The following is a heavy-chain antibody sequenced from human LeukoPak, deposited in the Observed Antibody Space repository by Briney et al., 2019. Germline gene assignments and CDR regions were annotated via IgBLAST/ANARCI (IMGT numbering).Heavy chain of an antibody. V-gene: IGHV4-39*02. D-gene: IGHD2-15*01. J-gene: IGHJ3*02. CDR1: GGSISSSSYY. CDR3: ARDKGYCSGGSCYLNAFDI. CDR2: IYYSGST. Sequence: SETLSLTCTVSGGSISSSSYYWGWIRQPPGKGLEWIGSIYYSGSTYYNPSLKSRITISVDTSKNQFSLKLSSVTAADTAVYYCARDKGYCSGGSCYLNAFDIWGQGTMVTVSS.